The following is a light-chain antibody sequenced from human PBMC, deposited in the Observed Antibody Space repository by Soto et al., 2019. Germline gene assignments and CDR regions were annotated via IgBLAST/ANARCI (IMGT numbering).Light chain of an antibody. CDR3: QQYYSYPPIT. CDR1: QGISSY. CDR2: AAS. J-gene: IGKJ5*01. V-gene: IGKV1-8*01. Sequence: AIRMTQSPSSLFASTRDRVTITCRASQGISSYLAWYQQKPGKAPKLLIYAASTLQSGVPSRFSGSGSGTDFTLTISCLQSEDFATYYCQQYYSYPPITFGQGTRLEIK.